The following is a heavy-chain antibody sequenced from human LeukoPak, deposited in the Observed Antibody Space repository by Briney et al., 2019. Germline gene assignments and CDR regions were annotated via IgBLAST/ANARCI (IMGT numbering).Heavy chain of an antibody. CDR3: AKDAGYSGSYWRPFDY. V-gene: IGHV3-23*01. D-gene: IGHD1-26*01. CDR2: ITGSGGST. J-gene: IGHJ4*02. CDR1: GFSFTTYG. Sequence: SGGSLRLSCAASGFSFTTYGMSWVRQAPGKGLEWVSAITGSGGSTYYADSVKGRFTISRDNSKNTLYLQMNSLRAEDTAVYYCAKDAGYSGSYWRPFDYLGQGTLVTVSS.